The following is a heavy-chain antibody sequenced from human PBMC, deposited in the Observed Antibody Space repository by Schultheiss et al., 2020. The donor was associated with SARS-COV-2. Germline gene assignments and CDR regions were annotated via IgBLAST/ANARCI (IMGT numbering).Heavy chain of an antibody. CDR3: ARDHLLSGWYFDY. CDR1: GGSISRGGYY. CDR2: IFHSGST. Sequence: SETLSLTCAVSGGSISRGGYYWNWIRQHPGKGLEWIGHIFHSGSTFYNPSLKSRVTISVDTSKNQFSLKVTSVTAADTAVYYCARDHLLSGWYFDYWGQGTLVTVSS. D-gene: IGHD6-19*01. V-gene: IGHV4-31*11. J-gene: IGHJ4*02.